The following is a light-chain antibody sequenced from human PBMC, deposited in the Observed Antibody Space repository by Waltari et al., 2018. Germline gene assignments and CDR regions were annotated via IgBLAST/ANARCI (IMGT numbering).Light chain of an antibody. V-gene: IGLV1-44*01. CDR2: INN. CDR3: AAWDDSLNVWV. J-gene: IGLJ3*02. CDR1: NSNIGNNP. Sequence: QSVLTQPPSASVTPGHRVAISCSGTNSNIGNNPVSWYQQLPGTAPKLLIFINNQRPSGVPDRFSAAKSGTSASLAISGLQSDDEADYYCAAWDDSLNVWVFGGGTKVTVL.